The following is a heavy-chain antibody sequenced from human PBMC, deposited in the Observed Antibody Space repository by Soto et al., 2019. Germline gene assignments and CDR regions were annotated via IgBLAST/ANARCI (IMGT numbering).Heavy chain of an antibody. V-gene: IGHV3-49*03. D-gene: IGHD3-22*01. J-gene: IGHJ4*02. CDR3: TSGSGYYYFLTFPTRFDY. CDR1: GFTFGDYA. Sequence: TGGSLRLSCTASGFTFGDYAMSWFRQAPGKGLEWVGFIRSKAYGGTTEYAASVKGRFTISRDDSKSIAYLQMNSLKTEDTAVYYCTSGSGYYYFLTFPTRFDYWGQGTLVTVSS. CDR2: IRSKAYGGTT.